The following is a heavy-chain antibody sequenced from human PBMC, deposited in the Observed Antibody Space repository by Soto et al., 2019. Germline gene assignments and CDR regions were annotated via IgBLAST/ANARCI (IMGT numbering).Heavy chain of an antibody. CDR3: ARRGYGSRWPNVYMDV. D-gene: IGHD6-13*01. V-gene: IGHV3-64*01. Sequence: EAQLVESGGGLVQPGGSLRLSCAASGFTFSNYEMHWVRQPPGTGLEYVSGISNNGAHTDYAKSVKGRFTIARDNSENTLYLQMGSLRAEDMALYYCARRGYGSRWPNVYMDVWGKGTTVTVSS. CDR2: ISNNGAHT. CDR1: GFTFSNYE. J-gene: IGHJ6*03.